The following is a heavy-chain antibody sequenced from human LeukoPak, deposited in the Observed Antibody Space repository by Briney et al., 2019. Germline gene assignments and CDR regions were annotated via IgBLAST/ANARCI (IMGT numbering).Heavy chain of an antibody. D-gene: IGHD6-13*01. Sequence: PGRSLRLSCAASGFTFSSYAMHWVRQAPGKGLEWVAVISYDGSNKYYADSVKGRFTISRDNSKNTLYLQMNSLRAEDTAVYHCAKVPYSRMPPYYFDYWGQGTLVTVSS. CDR3: AKVPYSRMPPYYFDY. V-gene: IGHV3-30-3*01. J-gene: IGHJ4*02. CDR2: ISYDGSNK. CDR1: GFTFSSYA.